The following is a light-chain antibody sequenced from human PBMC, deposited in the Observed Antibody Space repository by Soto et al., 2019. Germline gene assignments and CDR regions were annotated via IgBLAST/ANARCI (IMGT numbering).Light chain of an antibody. J-gene: IGLJ3*02. CDR2: GNT. CDR3: QSYDSSLSGWV. Sequence: QSVLTQPPSVSGAPGQRVTLSCTGSSSNIGAHYDVHWYQQLPGTAPKLLIYGNTNRPSGVPDRFSGSKSGTSASLAITGLQAEDEADYYCQSYDSSLSGWVFGGGTKLTVL. V-gene: IGLV1-40*01. CDR1: SSNIGAHYD.